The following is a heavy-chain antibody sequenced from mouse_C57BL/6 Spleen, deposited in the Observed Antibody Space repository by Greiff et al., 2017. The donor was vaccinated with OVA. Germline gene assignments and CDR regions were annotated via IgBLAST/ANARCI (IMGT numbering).Heavy chain of an antibody. D-gene: IGHD2-3*01. Sequence: EVQLQQSGPELVKPGASVKIPCKASGYTFTDYNMDWVKQSHGKSLEWIGDINPNNGGTIYNQKFKGKATLTVDKSSSTAYMELRSLTSEDTAVYYCARYVYDGYYVDYWGQGTTLTVSS. CDR1: GYTFTDYN. V-gene: IGHV1-18*01. CDR3: ARYVYDGYYVDY. CDR2: INPNNGGT. J-gene: IGHJ2*01.